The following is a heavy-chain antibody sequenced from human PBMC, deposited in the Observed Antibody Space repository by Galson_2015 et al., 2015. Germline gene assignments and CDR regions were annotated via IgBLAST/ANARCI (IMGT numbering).Heavy chain of an antibody. CDR3: ARDHTITSWSGYRYFHS. V-gene: IGHV1-18*01. CDR1: GYTFSSYA. J-gene: IGHJ4*02. Sequence: SVKVSCKASGYTFSSYAITWVRQAPGQGLEWMGWISPYNGNTNYAQKLQGRVTMTTDTPTSTAYMEVRGLRSDDTAVYYCARDHTITSWSGYRYFHSSRQGTLVAVSS. CDR2: ISPYNGNT. D-gene: IGHD3-3*01.